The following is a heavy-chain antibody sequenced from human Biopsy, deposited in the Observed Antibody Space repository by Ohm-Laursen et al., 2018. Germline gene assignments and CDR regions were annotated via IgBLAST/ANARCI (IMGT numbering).Heavy chain of an antibody. V-gene: IGHV3-21*01. D-gene: IGHD3-16*01. CDR2: INDRSTYI. Sequence: SLRLSCAASGVILSGYKLNWVRQAPGKGLEWVSSINDRSTYIYYADSVKGRFTISRDNAKNSLSLQMNSLRADDTAVYYRATAGASESWGNYYGMDVWGQGTTVTVSS. CDR1: GVILSGYK. CDR3: ATAGASESWGNYYGMDV. J-gene: IGHJ6*02.